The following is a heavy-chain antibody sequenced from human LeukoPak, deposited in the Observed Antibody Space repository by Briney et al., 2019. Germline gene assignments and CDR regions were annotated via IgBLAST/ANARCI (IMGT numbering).Heavy chain of an antibody. Sequence: GGSLRLSCAASGFTFSSYAMSWVRQAPGKGLEWVSAISGSGGSTYYADSVKGRFTISRDNSKNTLYLQMDSLRAEDTAVYYCAKGSGIVGMNFDYWGQGTLVTVSS. D-gene: IGHD3-22*01. CDR3: AKGSGIVGMNFDY. J-gene: IGHJ4*02. CDR1: GFTFSSYA. V-gene: IGHV3-23*01. CDR2: ISGSGGST.